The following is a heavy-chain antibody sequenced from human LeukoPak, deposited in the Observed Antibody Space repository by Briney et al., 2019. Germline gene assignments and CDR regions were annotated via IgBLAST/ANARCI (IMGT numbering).Heavy chain of an antibody. CDR2: IIPVFDTA. J-gene: IGHJ4*02. V-gene: IGHV1-69*05. D-gene: IGHD6-13*01. CDR3: ALSAEKQLVYFDF. CDR1: GDTFSNYD. Sequence: ASVKVSCKASGDTFSNYDVTGVRQAPGQGLEWMGRIIPVFDTAKYAQNFQGRVTMTTDESSSTAYMELYSLRSEDTAVYYCALSAEKQLVYFDFWGQGTLVTVSS.